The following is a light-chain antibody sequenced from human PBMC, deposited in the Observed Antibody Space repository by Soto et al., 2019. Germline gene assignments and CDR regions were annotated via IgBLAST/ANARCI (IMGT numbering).Light chain of an antibody. CDR3: QQRSNWPST. Sequence: EIVLTQSPPTLSLSPGNRATLSCRASQSVSGYLAWYQQKPGQAPRLLIYDASSRPTGIPARFSGSRSGTDVTLTITSLEPEDFAVYYCQQRSNWPSTFGGGTKVEI. CDR1: QSVSGY. V-gene: IGKV3-11*01. J-gene: IGKJ4*01. CDR2: DAS.